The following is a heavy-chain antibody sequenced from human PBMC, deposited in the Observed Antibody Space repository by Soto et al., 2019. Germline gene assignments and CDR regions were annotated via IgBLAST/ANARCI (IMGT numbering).Heavy chain of an antibody. CDR1: GFTFSSYG. Sequence: PGGSLRLSCAASGFTFSSYGMHWVRQAPGKGLEWVAVISYDGSNKYYADSVKGRFTISRDNSKNTLYLQMNSLRAEDTAVYYCAKDKGIFLTIAVAGTVDYWGQGTLVTVSS. V-gene: IGHV3-30*18. CDR3: AKDKGIFLTIAVAGTVDY. CDR2: ISYDGSNK. D-gene: IGHD6-19*01. J-gene: IGHJ4*02.